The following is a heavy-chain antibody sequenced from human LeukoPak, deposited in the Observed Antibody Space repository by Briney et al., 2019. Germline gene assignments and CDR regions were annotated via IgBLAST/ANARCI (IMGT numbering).Heavy chain of an antibody. V-gene: IGHV4-39*01. CDR2: IYYSGST. D-gene: IGHD1-7*01. CDR1: GGSISSSSYY. CDR3: ARHVGNYVGIYFDY. J-gene: IGHJ4*02. Sequence: SETLSLTCTVSGGSISSSSYYWGWIRQPPGKGLEWIGGIYYSGSTYYNPSLKSRVTISVDTSKNQFSLKLSSVTAADTAVYYCARHVGNYVGIYFDYWGQGTLVTVSS.